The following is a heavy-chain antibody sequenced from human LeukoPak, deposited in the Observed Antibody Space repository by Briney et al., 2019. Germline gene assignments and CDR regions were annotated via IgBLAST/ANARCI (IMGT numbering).Heavy chain of an antibody. J-gene: IGHJ4*02. CDR1: GYSISSGYY. D-gene: IGHD3-9*01. CDR3: ARGGGYFDWLLSAPYYFDY. Sequence: PSETLSLTCTVSGYSISSGYYWGWIRQPPGKGLEWIGSIYHSGSTYYNPSLKSRVTISVDTSKNQFSLKLSSVTAADTAVYYCARGGGYFDWLLSAPYYFDYWGQGTLVTVSS. V-gene: IGHV4-38-2*02. CDR2: IYHSGST.